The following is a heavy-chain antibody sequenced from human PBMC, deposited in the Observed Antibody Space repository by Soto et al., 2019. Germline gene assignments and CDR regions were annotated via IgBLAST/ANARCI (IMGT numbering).Heavy chain of an antibody. J-gene: IGHJ5*02. CDR3: AKLTYRYGSARSYITNWFDP. Sequence: QVQLQESGPGLVKPSETLSLTCTVSGGSSSSYYYSWIRQPPGKGLVWIGYVHYSGSTNYNPSLKSRVTIPVDKPKNQFSLRLSSATAADTAVYYCAKLTYRYGSARSYITNWFDPWGQGTLVTVSS. CDR1: GGSSSSYY. CDR2: VHYSGST. V-gene: IGHV4-59*08. D-gene: IGHD3-10*01.